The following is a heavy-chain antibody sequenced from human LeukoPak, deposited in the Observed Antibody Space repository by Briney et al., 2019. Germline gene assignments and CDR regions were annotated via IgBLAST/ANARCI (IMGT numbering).Heavy chain of an antibody. Sequence: GGSLRLSCAASGFTFSSYGMHWVRQAPGKGLEWVAFIRYDGSNKYYADSVKGRFTISRDNSENTLYLQMNSLRAEDTAVYYCAKDREMATIIDYWGQGTLVTVSS. D-gene: IGHD5-24*01. CDR1: GFTFSSYG. J-gene: IGHJ4*02. V-gene: IGHV3-30*02. CDR3: AKDREMATIIDY. CDR2: IRYDGSNK.